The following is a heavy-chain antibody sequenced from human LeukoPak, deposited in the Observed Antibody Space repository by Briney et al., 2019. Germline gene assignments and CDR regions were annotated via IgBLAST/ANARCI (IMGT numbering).Heavy chain of an antibody. CDR1: GFTFSSYG. CDR2: IRYDGSNN. V-gene: IGHV3-30*02. CDR3: AKETYGDYGAFDY. J-gene: IGHJ4*02. D-gene: IGHD4-17*01. Sequence: GGSLRLSCAASGFTFSSYGMHWVRQAPGKGLEGVAFIRYDGSNNYYADSVKGRFTISRDNSKNTLYLQMNSLRAEDTAVYYCAKETYGDYGAFDYWGQGTLVTVSS.